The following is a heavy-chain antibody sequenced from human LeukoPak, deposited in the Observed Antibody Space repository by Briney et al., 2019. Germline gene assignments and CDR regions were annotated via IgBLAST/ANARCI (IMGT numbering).Heavy chain of an antibody. CDR3: ARGWRYYYDSSGHYKFDY. Sequence: GASVKVSCKVSGNILTELSMHWVRQAPGKGLEWMGGVDPRDGETFYAQKFQGRVTMTRNTSISTAYMELSSLRSEDTAVYYCARGWRYYYDSSGHYKFDYWGQGTLVTVSS. J-gene: IGHJ4*02. CDR2: VDPRDGET. D-gene: IGHD3-22*01. CDR1: GNILTELS. V-gene: IGHV1-24*01.